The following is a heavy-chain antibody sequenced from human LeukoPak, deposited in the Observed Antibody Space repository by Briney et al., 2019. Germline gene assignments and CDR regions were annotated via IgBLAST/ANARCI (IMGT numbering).Heavy chain of an antibody. Sequence: PSETLSLTCTVSGGSMSSYYWSWIRQPPGKGLEWIGYIYYSGSTKYNPSLKSRVTISVDTSKNQFSLNLSSVTAADTAVYYCARQGTVTLLYYFDYWGQGTLVTVSS. CDR2: IYYSGST. CDR3: ARQGTVTLLYYFDY. V-gene: IGHV4-59*08. D-gene: IGHD4-11*01. J-gene: IGHJ4*02. CDR1: GGSMSSYY.